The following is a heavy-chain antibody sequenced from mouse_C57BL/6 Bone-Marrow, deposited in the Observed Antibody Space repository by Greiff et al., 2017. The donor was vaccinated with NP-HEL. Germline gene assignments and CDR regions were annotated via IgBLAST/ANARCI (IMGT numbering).Heavy chain of an antibody. CDR1: GYTFTSYW. Sequence: QVQLQQPGAELVMPGASVKLSCKASGYTFTSYWMHWVKQRPGQGLEWIGEIDPSDSYTNYNQKFKGKSTLTVDKSSSTAYMQLSSLTSEDSAVNDCARDLYYYDSSYDYAMYYWGQGTSATVSS. V-gene: IGHV1-69*01. CDR3: ARDLYYYDSSYDYAMYY. J-gene: IGHJ4*01. CDR2: IDPSDSYT. D-gene: IGHD1-1*01.